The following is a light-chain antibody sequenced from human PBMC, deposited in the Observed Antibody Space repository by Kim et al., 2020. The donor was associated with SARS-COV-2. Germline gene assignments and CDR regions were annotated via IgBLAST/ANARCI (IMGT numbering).Light chain of an antibody. CDR2: LEGSGSY. Sequence: QLVLTQSSSASASLGSLVKLTCTLSSGHSSYIIAWHQQQPGKAPRYLMKLEGSGSYNKGSGVPDRFSGSSSGADRYLTISNLQSEDEADYYCETSDSNTQVFGGGTQLTVL. CDR1: SGHSSYI. J-gene: IGLJ3*02. V-gene: IGLV4-60*03. CDR3: ETSDSNTQV.